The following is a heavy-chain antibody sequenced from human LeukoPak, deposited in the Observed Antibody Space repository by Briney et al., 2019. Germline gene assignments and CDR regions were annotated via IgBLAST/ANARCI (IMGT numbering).Heavy chain of an antibody. D-gene: IGHD2-15*01. CDR1: GGSLTNYY. CDR3: ARATCCSGGSCLLYGMDV. Sequence: SETLSLTCTVSGGSLTNYYWSWTRQPPGKGLEWIGYRYYSGGTDYNPSLKSRVTISVDTSKNQFSLKLSSVTAADTAVYYCARATCCSGGSCLLYGMDVWGQGTTVTVS. CDR2: RYYSGGT. V-gene: IGHV4-59*01. J-gene: IGHJ6*02.